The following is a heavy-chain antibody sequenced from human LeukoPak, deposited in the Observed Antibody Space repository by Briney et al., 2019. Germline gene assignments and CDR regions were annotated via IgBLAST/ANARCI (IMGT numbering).Heavy chain of an antibody. D-gene: IGHD4-23*01. CDR2: IYYSGST. CDR1: GGSISSGGYY. CDR3: ARVPAVGFFDY. J-gene: IGHJ4*02. V-gene: IGHV4-31*03. Sequence: SETLSLTCTVSGGSISSGGYYWSWIRQHPGKGLEWIGYIYYSGSTYYNPSPKSRVTISVDTSKNQFSLKLSSVTAADTAVYYCARVPAVGFFDYWGQGTLVTVSS.